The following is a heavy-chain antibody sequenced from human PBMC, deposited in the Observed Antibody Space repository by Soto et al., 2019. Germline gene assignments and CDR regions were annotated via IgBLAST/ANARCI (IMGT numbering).Heavy chain of an antibody. J-gene: IGHJ6*02. D-gene: IGHD6-13*01. CDR3: ARDGGGRYSSSVYPGMGGMEV. V-gene: IGHV4-31*03. CDR1: GGSISSGGYY. Sequence: PSETLSLTCTVSGGSISSGGYYWSWIRQHPGKGLEWIGYIYYSGSTYYNPSLKSRVTISVDTSKNQFSLKLSSVTAADTAVYYCARDGGGRYSSSVYPGMGGMEVWGQGTTVTVSS. CDR2: IYYSGST.